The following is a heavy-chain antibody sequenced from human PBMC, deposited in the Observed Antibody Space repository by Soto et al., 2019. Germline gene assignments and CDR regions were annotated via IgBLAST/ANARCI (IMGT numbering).Heavy chain of an antibody. D-gene: IGHD4-17*01. CDR3: AKILSTVTTYYYGMDV. Sequence: GGSLRLSCAASGFSFSPYPMVWVRQAPGKRLEAVSSISGSGGKTYYKDSVRGRFTISRDNSKNTVDLQMNSLRPEDTAVYYCAKILSTVTTYYYGMDVWGQGTTVTVSS. CDR2: ISGSGGKT. J-gene: IGHJ6*02. CDR1: GFSFSPYP. V-gene: IGHV3-23*01.